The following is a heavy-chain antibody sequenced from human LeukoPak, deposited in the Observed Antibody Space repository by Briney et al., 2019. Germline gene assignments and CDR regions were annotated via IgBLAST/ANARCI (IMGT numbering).Heavy chain of an antibody. CDR3: ARGSTGI. Sequence: GGSLRLSCAASGFAFESYWMSWVRQAPGKGLEWVANIKQDGSEKYYVDSVRGRFTISRDNAKNSLYLQMNSLRAEDTAVYYCARGSTGIWGQGTMVTVSS. V-gene: IGHV3-7*01. CDR1: GFAFESYW. CDR2: IKQDGSEK. J-gene: IGHJ3*02. D-gene: IGHD2-8*02.